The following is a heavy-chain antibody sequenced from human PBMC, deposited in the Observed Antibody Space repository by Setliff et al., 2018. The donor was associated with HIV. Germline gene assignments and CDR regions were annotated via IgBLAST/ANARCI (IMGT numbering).Heavy chain of an antibody. Sequence: GESLTISCEASGFTFSTYSMNCVRQAPGKGLEWVSSISSSSRSKYYADSVKGRFTISRDNAKNSLYLQMNSLTAEDTAVYYCARDVSWRVRTYIDYWGQGALVTVSS. CDR2: ISSSSRSK. D-gene: IGHD3-3*01. CDR3: ARDVSWRVRTYIDY. CDR1: GFTFSTYS. V-gene: IGHV3-21*01. J-gene: IGHJ4*02.